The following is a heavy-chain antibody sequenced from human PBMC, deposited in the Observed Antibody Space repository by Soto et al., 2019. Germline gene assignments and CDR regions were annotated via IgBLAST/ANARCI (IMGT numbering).Heavy chain of an antibody. CDR3: ARHWLNYYYYGMDV. CDR2: IYYSGST. J-gene: IGHJ6*02. CDR1: GGSISSSSYY. Sequence: QLQLQESGPGLVKPSETLSLTCTVSGGSISSSSYYWGWIRQPPGKGLEWIGSIYYSGSTYYNPSLKSRVAISVDTSKNQFSLRLSSVTAADTAVYCSARHWLNYYYYGMDVWGQGTTVTVSS. V-gene: IGHV4-39*01. D-gene: IGHD3-10*01.